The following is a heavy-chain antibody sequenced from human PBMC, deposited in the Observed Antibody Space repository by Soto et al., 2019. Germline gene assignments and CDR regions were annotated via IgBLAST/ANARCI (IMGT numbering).Heavy chain of an antibody. D-gene: IGHD2-2*01. CDR3: TTLYAVIYYYYGMDV. J-gene: IGHJ6*02. V-gene: IGHV3-15*01. CDR2: IKSKTDGGTT. CDR1: GFTFSNAW. Sequence: PGGSLRLSCAASGFTFSNAWMSWVRQAPGKGLEWVGRIKSKTDGGTTDYAAPVKGRFTISRDDSKNTLYLQMNSLKTEDTAVYYCTTLYAVIYYYYGMDVWGQGTTVTVSS.